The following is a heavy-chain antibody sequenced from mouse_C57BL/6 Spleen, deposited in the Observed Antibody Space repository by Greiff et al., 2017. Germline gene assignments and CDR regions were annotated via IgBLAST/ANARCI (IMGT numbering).Heavy chain of an antibody. V-gene: IGHV1-54*01. CDR2: ITPGSGGT. CDR3: ARWYYGSTYAMDY. Sequence: VQLQQSGAELVRPGTSVKVSCKASGYAFTNYLIEWVKQRPGQGLAWIGVITPGSGGTNYNEKFKGKATLTADKSSSTAYMQLSSLTSEDSAVYFCARWYYGSTYAMDYWGQGTSVTVSS. D-gene: IGHD1-1*01. CDR1: GYAFTNYL. J-gene: IGHJ4*01.